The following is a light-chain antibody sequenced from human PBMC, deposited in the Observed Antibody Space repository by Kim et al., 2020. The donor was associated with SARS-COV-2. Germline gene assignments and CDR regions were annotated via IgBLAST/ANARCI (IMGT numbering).Light chain of an antibody. CDR2: NNN. CDR3: AAWDDSLNGPV. V-gene: IGLV1-44*01. Sequence: GQRVTISCSGRGSNIGRNIVNWYQHLPGTAPKHLIYNNNQRPSGVPDRFSGSRSGTSASLAISGLQSDDEANYYCAAWDDSLNGPVFGGGTQLTVL. CDR1: GSNIGRNI. J-gene: IGLJ2*01.